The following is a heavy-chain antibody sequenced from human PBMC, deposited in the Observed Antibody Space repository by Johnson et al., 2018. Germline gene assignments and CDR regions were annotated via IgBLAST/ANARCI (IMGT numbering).Heavy chain of an antibody. CDR1: GFTFSSYA. CDR2: IAYDGSRK. V-gene: IGHV3-30*04. Sequence: QVQLVQSGGGVVQPGRSLRLSCAASGFTFSSYAMHWVRQAPGKGLESVAVIAYDGSRKYHADSVKGRFTISRDNSKNTLYLQMISLRDEDTAVYYCAGEGYNSFHMGYHYMDVWGKGTSVTVSS. CDR3: AGEGYNSFHMGYHYMDV. D-gene: IGHD6-6*01. J-gene: IGHJ6*03.